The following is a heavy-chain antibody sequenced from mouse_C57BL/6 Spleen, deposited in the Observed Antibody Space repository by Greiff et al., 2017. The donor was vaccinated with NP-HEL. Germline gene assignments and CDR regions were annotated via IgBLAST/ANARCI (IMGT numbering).Heavy chain of an antibody. V-gene: IGHV1-82*01. CDR2: IYPGDGDT. Sequence: VQLQQSGPELVKPGASVKISCKASGYAFSSSWMNWVKQRPGKGLEWIGRIYPGDGDTNYNGKFKGKATLTADKSSSTAYMQLSSLTSEDSAVYFCANDKTRFAYWGQGTLVTVSA. J-gene: IGHJ3*01. D-gene: IGHD2-3*01. CDR3: ANDKTRFAY. CDR1: GYAFSSSW.